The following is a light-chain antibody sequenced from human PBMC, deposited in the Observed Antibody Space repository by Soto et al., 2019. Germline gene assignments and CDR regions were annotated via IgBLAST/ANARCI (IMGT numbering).Light chain of an antibody. J-gene: IGLJ1*01. V-gene: IGLV2-23*02. Sequence: QSALTQPASVSGSPGQSITISCTGTSSDVGSYNLISWYQQYPDKAPKLMIYEVSKQPSGVSNRFSGSKSGNTASLTISGLQAEDEAGYYCCSYAGSSTFYVFGSGTKLTVL. CDR1: SSDVGSYNL. CDR2: EVS. CDR3: CSYAGSSTFYV.